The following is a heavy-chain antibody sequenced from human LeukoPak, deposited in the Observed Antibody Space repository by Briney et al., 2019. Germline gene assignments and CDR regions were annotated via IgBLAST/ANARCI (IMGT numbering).Heavy chain of an antibody. V-gene: IGHV4-59*11. J-gene: IGHJ5*02. CDR2: IYYSGST. D-gene: IGHD1-26*01. CDR1: GGSLSNHY. CDR3: AREGAAPTYNWFDP. Sequence: TSETLSLTCTVSGGSLSNHYWSWIRQPPGKGLEWIGYIYYSGSTNYNPSLNRRVTISVDTYKNQFSLKLSSVTAADTAVYYCAREGAAPTYNWFDPWGQGTLVTVSS.